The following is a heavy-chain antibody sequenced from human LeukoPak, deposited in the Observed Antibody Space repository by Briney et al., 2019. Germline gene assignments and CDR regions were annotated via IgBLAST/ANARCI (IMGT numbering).Heavy chain of an antibody. CDR3: AREEFIKTNWFDP. J-gene: IGHJ5*02. CDR1: GGSISSSSYY. CDR2: IYYSGST. Sequence: PSETLSLTCTVSGGSISSSSYYWGWIRQPPGKGLEWIGSIYYSGSTYYNPSLKSRVTISVDTSKNQFSLKLSSVTAADTAVYYCAREEFIKTNWFDPWGQGTLVTVSS. V-gene: IGHV4-39*07. D-gene: IGHD3-10*01.